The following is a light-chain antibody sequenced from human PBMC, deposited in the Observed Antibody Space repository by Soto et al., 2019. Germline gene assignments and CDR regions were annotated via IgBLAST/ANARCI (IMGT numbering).Light chain of an antibody. CDR3: SSYTSSSTPCV. V-gene: IGLV2-14*01. Sequence: QSALTQPASVSGSPGQSITISCTGTSSDVGGYNYASWYQQHPGKAPKLMIYDVSNRPSGVSNRFSGSKSGNTASLTISGLQAEDEADYYCSSYTSSSTPCVFGGGTKLTVL. CDR2: DVS. CDR1: SSDVGGYNY. J-gene: IGLJ2*01.